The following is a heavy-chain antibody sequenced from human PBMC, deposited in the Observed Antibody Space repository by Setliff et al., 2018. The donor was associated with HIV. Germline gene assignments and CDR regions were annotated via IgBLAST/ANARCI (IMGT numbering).Heavy chain of an antibody. V-gene: IGHV4-59*11. D-gene: IGHD3-10*01. CDR2: IYYGGST. CDR3: VRALWFGDFRFTGDWYFDL. J-gene: IGHJ2*01. CDR1: GGSISSHY. Sequence: PSETLSLTCTVSGGSISSHYWSWIRQPPGKGLEWIGYIYYGGSTNYNPSLKSRVTISVDTSKNQFSLRLSSVTAADTAVYYCVRALWFGDFRFTGDWYFDLWGRGTLVTVSS.